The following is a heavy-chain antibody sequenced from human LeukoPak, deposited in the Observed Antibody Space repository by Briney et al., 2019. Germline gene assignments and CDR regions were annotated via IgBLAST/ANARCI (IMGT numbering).Heavy chain of an antibody. CDR2: IKQDGSDK. D-gene: IGHD2-2*01. V-gene: IGHV3-7*04. CDR1: GFTFSNYW. J-gene: IGHJ3*02. CDR3: ARDESPRSGTTWYDGFDI. Sequence: GGSLRLSCAVSGFTFSNYWMTWVRQAPGRGLEWVANIKQDGSDKNYVDSVKGRFTISRDNDKNSLYLEMNSLRAEDTAVYYCARDESPRSGTTWYDGFDIWGQGTMVTVSS.